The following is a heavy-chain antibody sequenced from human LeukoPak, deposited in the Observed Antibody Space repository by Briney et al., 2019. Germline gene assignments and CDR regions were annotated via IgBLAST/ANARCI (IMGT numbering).Heavy chain of an antibody. J-gene: IGHJ5*02. CDR3: ATAYYYGSGSSDWFDP. CDR1: GGTFSSYA. Sequence: ASVKVSCKASGGTFSSYAISWVRQAPGKGLEWMGGFDPEDGETIYAQKCQGRVTMTEDTSTDTAYMELSSLRSEDTAVYYCATAYYYGSGSSDWFDPWGQGTLVTVSS. D-gene: IGHD3-10*01. V-gene: IGHV1-24*01. CDR2: FDPEDGET.